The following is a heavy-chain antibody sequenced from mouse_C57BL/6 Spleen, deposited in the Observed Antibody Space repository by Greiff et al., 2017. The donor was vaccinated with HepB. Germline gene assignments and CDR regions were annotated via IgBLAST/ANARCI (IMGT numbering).Heavy chain of an antibody. J-gene: IGHJ2*01. V-gene: IGHV1-80*01. D-gene: IGHD1-1*01. CDR2: IYPGDGDT. CDR3: ARFGSSAYYFDY. Sequence: VQLQQSGAELVKPGASVKISCKASGYAFSSYWMNWVKQRPGKGLEWIGQIYPGDGDTNYNGKFKGKATLTADKSSSTAYMQLSSLTSEDSAVYFCARFGSSAYYFDYWGQGTTLTVSS. CDR1: GYAFSSYW.